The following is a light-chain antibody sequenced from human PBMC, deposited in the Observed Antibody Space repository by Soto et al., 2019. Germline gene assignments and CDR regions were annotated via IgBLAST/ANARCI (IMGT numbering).Light chain of an antibody. CDR2: EVT. J-gene: IGLJ1*01. CDR3: CSYAGNSEV. V-gene: IGLV2-23*02. Sequence: QSVLTQPASVSGSPGQSITIPCTGTSGDVGSYNLVSWYQQHPGKAPKLLIYEVTERPSGVSNRCSGSKSGNTSSLTISGLQPDDEADYYCCSYAGNSEVFGTGTKLTV. CDR1: SGDVGSYNL.